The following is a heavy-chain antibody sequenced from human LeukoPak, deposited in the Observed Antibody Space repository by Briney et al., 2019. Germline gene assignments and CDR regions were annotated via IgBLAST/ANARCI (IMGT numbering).Heavy chain of an antibody. V-gene: IGHV3-7*01. CDR3: ASGPFATHDFWNFNDY. D-gene: IGHD3-3*01. CDR1: GFNFSSYW. Sequence: PGGSLRLSCAGSGFNFSSYWTSWVRQAPGKGLEWVANIKQDGSEKYYVDSVKGRFTIFRDNAKNSVYLQMNSLRVEDTAVYYCASGPFATHDFWNFNDYWGQGTLVTVSS. CDR2: IKQDGSEK. J-gene: IGHJ4*02.